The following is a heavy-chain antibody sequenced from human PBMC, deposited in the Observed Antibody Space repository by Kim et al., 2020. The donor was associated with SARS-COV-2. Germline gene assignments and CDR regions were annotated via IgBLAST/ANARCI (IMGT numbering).Heavy chain of an antibody. J-gene: IGHJ6*03. D-gene: IGHD3-10*01. Sequence: SETLSLTCAVYGGSFSGYYWSWVRQPPGKGLEWIGEIHQSGSSNYNPSLKSRVSISTDTSKNQFSLRLNSVTAADTAVYYCARGPYYGGSVTSYYMGVWGKGTAVPVSS. CDR1: GGSFSGYY. V-gene: IGHV4-34*01. CDR3: ARGPYYGGSVTSYYMGV. CDR2: IHQSGSS.